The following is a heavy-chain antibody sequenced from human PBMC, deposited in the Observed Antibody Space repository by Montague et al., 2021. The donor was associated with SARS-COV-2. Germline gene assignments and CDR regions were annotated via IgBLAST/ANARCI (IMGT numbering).Heavy chain of an antibody. CDR3: ARGSYGPDAFDI. J-gene: IGHJ3*02. Sequence: SETLSLTCTVSGDAFISCAYYWTRLRQPPGMGLEWIGYIDYSGSSNYTPSLKSRVSIALDTSENQLSLKLNSVTAADTAVYYCARGSYGPDAFDIWGQGTMVTVSS. CDR1: GDAFISCAYY. CDR2: IDYSGSS. V-gene: IGHV4-61*08. D-gene: IGHD5-18*01.